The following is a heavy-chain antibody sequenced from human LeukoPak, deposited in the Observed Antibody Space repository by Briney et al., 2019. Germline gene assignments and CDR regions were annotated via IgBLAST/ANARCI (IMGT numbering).Heavy chain of an antibody. CDR1: GFTVSNNH. Sequence: GSLRPSCAASGFTVSNNHMNWVRQAPGKGLEWVSVIFNGGSTYYADSVKGRFTISRDISKNTLYLQMNSLRAEDTAVYYCATSIVGFTYDEHFQHWGQGTLVTVSS. V-gene: IGHV3-53*01. D-gene: IGHD1-26*01. CDR2: IFNGGST. J-gene: IGHJ1*01. CDR3: ATSIVGFTYDEHFQH.